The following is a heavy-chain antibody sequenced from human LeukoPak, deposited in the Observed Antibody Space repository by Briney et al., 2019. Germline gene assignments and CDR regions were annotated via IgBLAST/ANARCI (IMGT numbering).Heavy chain of an antibody. CDR3: ARGTDYYDSSGYYFDY. D-gene: IGHD3-22*01. Sequence: PSETLSLTCAVYGGSFSGYYWSWIRQPPGKGLEWIGEINLSGSTNYNPSLKSRVTISVDTSKNQFSLKLSSVTAADTAVYYCARGTDYYDSSGYYFDYWGQGTLVTVSS. CDR1: GGSFSGYY. J-gene: IGHJ4*02. CDR2: INLSGST. V-gene: IGHV4-34*01.